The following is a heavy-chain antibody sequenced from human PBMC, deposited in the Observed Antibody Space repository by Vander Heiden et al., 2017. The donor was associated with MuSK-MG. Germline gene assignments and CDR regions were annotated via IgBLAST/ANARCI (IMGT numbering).Heavy chain of an antibody. Sequence: EVQLLESGAGLAQPGGSLRLSCTASGFTVSPYAMSWVRQAPGKGLEWVSAISPSGGSTYYADSVKGRFTISRDDSKNTLYLQMNSRRADDTAIYYCAKGDWLDYWGQGTRVTVSS. CDR2: ISPSGGST. CDR1: GFTVSPYA. D-gene: IGHD2-21*02. V-gene: IGHV3-23*01. CDR3: AKGDWLDY. J-gene: IGHJ4*02.